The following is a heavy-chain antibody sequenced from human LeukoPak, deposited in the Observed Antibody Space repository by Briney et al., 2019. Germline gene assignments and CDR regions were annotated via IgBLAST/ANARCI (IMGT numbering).Heavy chain of an antibody. CDR3: ARDLIYGSGSLDC. D-gene: IGHD3-10*01. CDR2: ITGDGGGT. J-gene: IGHJ4*02. CDR1: GFTFSRYW. Sequence: GGSLRLSCAASGFTFSRYWMRWARQDPGKGLEWVSRITGDGGGTNNADSVKGRFTISRDNAKNTLYLQMNSLRVEDTAVYYCARDLIYGSGSLDCWGQGTLVTVSS. V-gene: IGHV3-74*01.